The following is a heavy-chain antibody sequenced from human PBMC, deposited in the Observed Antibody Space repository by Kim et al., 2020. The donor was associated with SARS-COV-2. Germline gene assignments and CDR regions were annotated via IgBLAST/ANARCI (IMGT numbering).Heavy chain of an antibody. V-gene: IGHV4-34*01. D-gene: IGHD6-13*01. CDR3: ARGEIAAAKRVPRY. J-gene: IGHJ4*02. Sequence: SETLSLTCAVYGGSFSGYYWSWIRQPPGKGLEWIGEINHSGSTNYNPSLKSRVTISVDTSKNQFSLKLSSVTAADTAVYYCARGEIAAAKRVPRYWGQGT. CDR1: GGSFSGYY. CDR2: INHSGST.